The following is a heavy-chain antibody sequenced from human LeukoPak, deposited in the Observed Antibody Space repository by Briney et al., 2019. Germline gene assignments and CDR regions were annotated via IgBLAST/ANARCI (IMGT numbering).Heavy chain of an antibody. J-gene: IGHJ4*01. CDR3: ARDRVGGDLTGVSLY. CDR1: GYPXDNFG. Sequence: GASVKVSCKASGYPXDNFGLTWVRQAPGQGLEWMGWISAYNGNTHYAQKFRGRLTLTTETSTSTAYLELRSLKSDDTAVYYCARDRVGGDLTGVSLYWGQGTLVTVSS. V-gene: IGHV1-18*01. CDR2: ISAYNGNT. D-gene: IGHD4-17*01.